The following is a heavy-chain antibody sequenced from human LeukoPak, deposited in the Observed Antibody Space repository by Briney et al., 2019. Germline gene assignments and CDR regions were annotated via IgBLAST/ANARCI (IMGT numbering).Heavy chain of an antibody. J-gene: IGHJ5*02. D-gene: IGHD1-1*01. V-gene: IGHV3-30-3*01. CDR2: ISYDGSNK. Sequence: PGRSLRLSCAASGFTFSSYAMHWVRQAPGKGLEWVAVISYDGSNKYYADSVKGRFTISRDNSKNTLYLQMNSLRAEDTAVYYCARATEGTVPWGQGTLVTVSS. CDR1: GFTFSSYA. CDR3: ARATEGTVP.